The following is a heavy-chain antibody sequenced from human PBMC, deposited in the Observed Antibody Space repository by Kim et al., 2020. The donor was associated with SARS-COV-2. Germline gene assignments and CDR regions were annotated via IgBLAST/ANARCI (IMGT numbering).Heavy chain of an antibody. V-gene: IGHV3-30*18. Sequence: GGSLRLSCAASDFTFRNYGMHWVRQAPGRGLEWVAVISYDGRYKYYGDSVKGRFSISRDNSKNTVYLQMNSLRVEDTAVYFCAKDPNYGDYGVKGAFDIWGRGTIVAVSS. D-gene: IGHD4-17*01. CDR1: DFTFRNYG. J-gene: IGHJ3*02. CDR3: AKDPNYGDYGVKGAFDI. CDR2: ISYDGRYK.